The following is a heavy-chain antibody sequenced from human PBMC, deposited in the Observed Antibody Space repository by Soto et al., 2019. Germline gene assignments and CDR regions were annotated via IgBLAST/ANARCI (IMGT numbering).Heavy chain of an antibody. D-gene: IGHD3-22*01. CDR1: GFTFSSYS. Sequence: GGSLRLSCAASGFTFSSYSMNWVRQAPGKGLEWVSYISSSGSTIYYADSVKGRFTISRDNAKNSLFLQMNSLRDEDTAVYYCARDLWYYYDSSGYLSQFDYWGQGTLVIVSS. CDR2: ISSSGSTI. J-gene: IGHJ4*02. CDR3: ARDLWYYYDSSGYLSQFDY. V-gene: IGHV3-48*02.